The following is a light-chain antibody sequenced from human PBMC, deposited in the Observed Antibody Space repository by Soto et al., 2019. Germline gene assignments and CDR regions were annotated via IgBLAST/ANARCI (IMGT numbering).Light chain of an antibody. CDR2: GAS. V-gene: IGKV3-15*01. CDR1: QSVLTN. Sequence: EIVVTQSPAILSVSPGERVTLSCRASQSVLTNLAWYQQKLGQAPRLLIYGASTRATGVPARFSGSGSGTEFILTISSLQSEDFAVYYCQHYNNWLATFGGGIKVDI. J-gene: IGKJ4*01. CDR3: QHYNNWLAT.